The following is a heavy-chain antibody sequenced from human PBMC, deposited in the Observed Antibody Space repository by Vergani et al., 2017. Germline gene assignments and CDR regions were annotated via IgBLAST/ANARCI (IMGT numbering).Heavy chain of an antibody. CDR2: IYRGGST. J-gene: IGHJ4*02. V-gene: IGHV3-66*02. D-gene: IGHD6-6*01. CDR1: GFTVSSNY. CDR3: ATMSSARIPWY. Sequence: EVQLVESGGGLVQPGGSLRLSCAASGFTVSSNYMSWVRQAPGKGLEWVSIIYRGGSTYYADSVKGRFTISRDNSKNTLYLQMNSLRAEDTAVYYCATMSSARIPWYWGQGTLVTVSS.